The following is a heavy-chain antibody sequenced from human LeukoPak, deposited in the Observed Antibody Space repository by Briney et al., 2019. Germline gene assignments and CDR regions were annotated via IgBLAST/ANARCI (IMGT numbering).Heavy chain of an antibody. J-gene: IGHJ4*02. V-gene: IGHV3-30*18. CDR1: GFTFSSCG. Sequence: GGFLRLSCAASGFTFSSCGMHWVRQAPGKGLEWVAVISYDGSNKYYADSVKGRFTVSRDNSKNTLYLQMNSLRAEDTAVYYCAKAHYGDYALLINWGQGTLVIVSS. CDR2: ISYDGSNK. CDR3: AKAHYGDYALLIN. D-gene: IGHD4-17*01.